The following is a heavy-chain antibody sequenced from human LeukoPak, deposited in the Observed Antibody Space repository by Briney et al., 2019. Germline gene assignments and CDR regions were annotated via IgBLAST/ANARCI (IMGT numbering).Heavy chain of an antibody. CDR2: ISSSGSTI. D-gene: IGHD2-2*01. Sequence: GGSLRLSCAASGFTFSSYEMNWVRQAPGKGLEWVSYISSSGSTIYYADSVKGRFTISRDNTKNSLYLQMNSLRAEDTAVYYCARNGPAAPHYYMDVWGKGTTVTVSS. J-gene: IGHJ6*03. CDR3: ARNGPAAPHYYMDV. V-gene: IGHV3-48*03. CDR1: GFTFSSYE.